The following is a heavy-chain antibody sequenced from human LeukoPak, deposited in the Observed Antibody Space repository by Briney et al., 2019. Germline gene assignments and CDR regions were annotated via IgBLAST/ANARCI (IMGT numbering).Heavy chain of an antibody. Sequence: PGRSLRLSCAASGFTFSSYAMHWVRQAPGKGLEWVAIIWYDGSNKYYAASVNGRFTISRDNSKNTLYLQMNSLRDDDTAVYYCVRDRGALQYFDYWGQGTLVTVSS. CDR3: VRDRGALQYFDY. CDR1: GFTFSSYA. J-gene: IGHJ4*02. CDR2: IWYDGSNK. D-gene: IGHD2/OR15-2a*01. V-gene: IGHV3-33*08.